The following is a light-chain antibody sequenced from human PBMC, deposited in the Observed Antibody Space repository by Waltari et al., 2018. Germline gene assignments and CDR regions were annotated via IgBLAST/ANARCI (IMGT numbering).Light chain of an antibody. Sequence: EIVLTQSPGTLSLSPGERATLSCWTSQSVGRTLAWYQQKPGQPPRLLIYGASIRAIGIPDRFSGSGSGTDFSLTISRLEPEDFAVYYCQHYVRLPVTFGQGTKVEIK. V-gene: IGKV3-20*01. CDR2: GAS. CDR3: QHYVRLPVT. J-gene: IGKJ1*01. CDR1: QSVGRT.